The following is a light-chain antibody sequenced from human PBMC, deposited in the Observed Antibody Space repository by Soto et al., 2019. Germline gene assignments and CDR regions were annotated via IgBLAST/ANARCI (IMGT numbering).Light chain of an antibody. Sequence: DIQMTQSPSSLSSSVSERFTITCQASQDISNYLNWYQQKPGKAPKLLIYDASNLETGVPSRFSGSGSGTDFALTISRLEPEDFAVYYCQQYGSSPLTFGGGTKVDIK. J-gene: IGKJ4*01. CDR2: DAS. CDR1: QDISNY. V-gene: IGKV1-33*01. CDR3: QQYGSSPLT.